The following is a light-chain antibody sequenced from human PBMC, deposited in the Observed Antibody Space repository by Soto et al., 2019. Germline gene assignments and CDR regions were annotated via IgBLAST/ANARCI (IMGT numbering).Light chain of an antibody. CDR2: GSS. Sequence: IVLTQSPGTLSLSPGDRATLSCRASQSVSSNHLAWYQQKPGQAPRLLIYGSSSMAPGIPYRFSGSGSGTDFTPTISSLEHEDFAVYFSPPHGGSHPLTFGHGTKVEIK. CDR1: QSVSSNH. CDR3: PPHGGSHPLT. J-gene: IGKJ2*01. V-gene: IGKV3-20*01.